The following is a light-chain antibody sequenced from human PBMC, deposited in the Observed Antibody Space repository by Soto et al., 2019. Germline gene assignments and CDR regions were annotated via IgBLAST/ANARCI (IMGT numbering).Light chain of an antibody. CDR1: SSDVGGYNY. J-gene: IGLJ2*01. V-gene: IGLV2-8*01. CDR3: SSYAGSNNLV. CDR2: EVS. Sequence: QSALTQPPSASGSPGQSVTISCTGTSSDVGGYNYVSWYQQHPGKAPKLIIYEVSNRPSGVPDRFSCSKSGNTASLTVSGLQDEDEADYYCSSYAGSNNLVFGGGTKLTVL.